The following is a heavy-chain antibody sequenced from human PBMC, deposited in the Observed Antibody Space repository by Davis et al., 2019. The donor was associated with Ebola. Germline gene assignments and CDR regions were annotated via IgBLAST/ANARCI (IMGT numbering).Heavy chain of an antibody. D-gene: IGHD6-13*01. CDR2: IHYCGST. V-gene: IGHV4-59*01. CDR1: ARSIPTYY. Sequence: PQTLSPTCTLSARSIPTYYSSWIRHPPGKGLEWIGYIHYCGSTNYNPSLKSRVTISVDTSKNQFTLKLTSVTAADTAVYYCARYSSSWEALDYWGQGTLVTVSS. CDR3: ARYSSSWEALDY. J-gene: IGHJ4*02.